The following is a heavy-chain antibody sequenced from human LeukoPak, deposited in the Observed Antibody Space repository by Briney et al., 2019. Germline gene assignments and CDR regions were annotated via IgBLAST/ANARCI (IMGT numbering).Heavy chain of an antibody. Sequence: SETLSLTCTVSGGSLSSENCYWGWIRQAPGKGLEWIGSVHYSGNTYYNPSLKSRATISVDTSKNLFSLKLTSVTAADSAVYHCAKPYCTDTKCYLEAFDIWGQGTMVTVSS. J-gene: IGHJ3*02. V-gene: IGHV4-39*01. CDR1: GGSLSSENCY. CDR3: AKPYCTDTKCYLEAFDI. CDR2: VHYSGNT. D-gene: IGHD2-8*02.